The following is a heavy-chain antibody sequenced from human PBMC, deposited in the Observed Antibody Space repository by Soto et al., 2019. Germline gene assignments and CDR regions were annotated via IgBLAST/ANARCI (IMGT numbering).Heavy chain of an antibody. V-gene: IGHV6-1*01. CDR2: TYYRSKWYN. CDR3: ARGYDILTGYYLAIDY. D-gene: IGHD3-9*01. J-gene: IGHJ4*02. Sequence: PSQTLSLTCAISGDRVSSNSAAWNWIRQSPSRGLEWLGRTYYRSKWYNDYAVSVKSRITINPDTSKNQFSLQLNSVTPEDTAVYYCARGYDILTGYYLAIDYWGQGTLVTVSS. CDR1: GDRVSSNSAA.